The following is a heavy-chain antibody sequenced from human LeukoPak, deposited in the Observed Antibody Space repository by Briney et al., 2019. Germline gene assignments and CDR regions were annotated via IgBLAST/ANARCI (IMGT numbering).Heavy chain of an antibody. CDR1: GFTFDDYT. Sequence: GGSLRLSCAASGFTFDDYTMHWVRQAPGKGLEWVSLISWDGGSTYYADSVKGRFTICRDNSKNSLYLQMNSLRTEDTALYYCAKDLVRYDFRSGHPIYGMDVWGQGTTVTVSS. D-gene: IGHD3-3*01. CDR3: AKDLVRYDFRSGHPIYGMDV. V-gene: IGHV3-43*01. J-gene: IGHJ6*02. CDR2: ISWDGGST.